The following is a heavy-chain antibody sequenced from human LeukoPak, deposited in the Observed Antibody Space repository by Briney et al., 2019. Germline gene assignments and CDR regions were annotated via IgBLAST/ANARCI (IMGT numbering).Heavy chain of an antibody. D-gene: IGHD5-18*01. CDR1: GFTFSDYY. CDR3: ARVPSYGYEGNWFDP. CDR2: ISGSGSAK. J-gene: IGHJ5*02. Sequence: GGSLRLSCAASGFTFSDYYMSWIRQAPGKGLEWVSYISGSGSAKYYADSVEGRFTISRDNAKNSLYLQMNSLRAEDTAVYYCARVPSYGYEGNWFDPWGQGTLVTVSS. V-gene: IGHV3-11*01.